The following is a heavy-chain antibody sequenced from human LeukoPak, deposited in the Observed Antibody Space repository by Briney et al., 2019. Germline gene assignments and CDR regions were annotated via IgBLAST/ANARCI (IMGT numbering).Heavy chain of an antibody. CDR3: AELGITMIGGV. J-gene: IGHJ6*04. D-gene: IGHD3-10*02. Sequence: PGGSLRLSCAASGFDFSNYWMSWVRQAPGKGLEWVSYISSSGSTIYYADPVKGRFTISRDNAKNSLYLQMNSLRAEDTAVYYCAELGITMIGGVWGKGTTVTISS. CDR2: ISSSGSTI. V-gene: IGHV3-48*04. CDR1: GFDFSNYW.